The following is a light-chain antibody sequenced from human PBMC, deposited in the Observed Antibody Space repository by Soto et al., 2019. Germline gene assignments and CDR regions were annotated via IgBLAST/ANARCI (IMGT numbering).Light chain of an antibody. V-gene: IGLV7-46*01. CDR1: TGAVTSGHY. CDR3: LISYTDTRAV. J-gene: IGLJ7*01. CDR2: YTS. Sequence: QAVVTQEPSLTVSPGGTVTLTCASSTGAVTSGHYPYWFQQKPGQAPRTLIYYTSNKKSWTPARFSGSLLGGKATLTLSGAQPEDEADYCCLISYTDTRAVFGGGTQLTVL.